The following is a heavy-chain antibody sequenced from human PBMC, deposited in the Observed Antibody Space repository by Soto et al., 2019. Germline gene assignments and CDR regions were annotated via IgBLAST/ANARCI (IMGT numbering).Heavy chain of an antibody. CDR1: GGSISSGDYY. D-gene: IGHD3-3*01. V-gene: IGHV4-30-4*01. CDR3: ARDALRFLEWFPYYYYYGMDV. J-gene: IGHJ6*02. CDR2: IYYSGST. Sequence: PSETLSLTCTVSGGSISSGDYYWSWIRQPPGKGLEWIGYIYYSGSTYYNPSPKSRVTISVDTSKNQFSLKLSSVTAAYTAVYYCARDALRFLEWFPYYYYYGMDVWGQGTTVTVSS.